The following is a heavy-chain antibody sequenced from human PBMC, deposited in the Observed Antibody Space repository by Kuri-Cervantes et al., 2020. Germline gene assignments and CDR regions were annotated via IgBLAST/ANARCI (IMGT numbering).Heavy chain of an antibody. D-gene: IGHD5/OR15-5a*01. J-gene: IGHJ6*02. CDR3: AKVSDYYGMDV. V-gene: IGHV3-30*18. CDR2: ISYDGSNK. CDR1: GFTFSSYG. Sequence: GESLKISCAASGFTFSSYGMHWVRQAPGKGLEWVAVISYDGSNKYYADSVKGRFTISRDNSKNTLYLQMNSLRAEDTAVYHCAKVSDYYGMDVWGQGTTVTVSS.